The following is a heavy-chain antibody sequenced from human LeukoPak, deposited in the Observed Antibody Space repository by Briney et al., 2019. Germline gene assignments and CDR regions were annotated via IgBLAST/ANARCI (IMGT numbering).Heavy chain of an antibody. CDR2: INHSGST. CDR3: ATLIDDYVWGCYRYRDYFDY. Sequence: SETLSLTCAVYGGSFSGYYWSWIRQPPGKGLEWIGEINHSGSTNYNPSLKSRVTISVDTSKNQFSLKLSSVTAADTAVYYCATLIDDYVWGCYRYRDYFDYWGQGTLVTVSS. V-gene: IGHV4-34*01. CDR1: GGSFSGYY. D-gene: IGHD3-16*02. J-gene: IGHJ4*02.